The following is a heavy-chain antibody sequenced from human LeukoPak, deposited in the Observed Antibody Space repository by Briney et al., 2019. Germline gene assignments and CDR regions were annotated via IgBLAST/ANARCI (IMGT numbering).Heavy chain of an antibody. V-gene: IGHV3-7*01. CDR3: ARLSAYYYGSYFYYYMDD. D-gene: IGHD3-10*01. CDR1: GFSFSSYW. J-gene: IGHJ6*03. CDR2: IRQDESER. Sequence: PGGSLRLSCEGSGFSFSSYWMTWVRQLPGKGPEWVANIRQDESERYLADSVKGRFTISRDNAKKSVYLHMSSLRAEDTALYYCARLSAYYYGSYFYYYMDDWGKGTTVTVSS.